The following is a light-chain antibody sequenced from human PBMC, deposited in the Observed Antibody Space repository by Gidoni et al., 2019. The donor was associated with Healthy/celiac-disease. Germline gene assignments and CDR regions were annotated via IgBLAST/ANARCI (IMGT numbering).Light chain of an antibody. V-gene: IGLV3-1*01. CDR2: QDS. CDR3: QAWDSSTVV. CDR1: KLGDKY. J-gene: IGLJ1*01. Sequence: SYELTQPPSVSVPPGQTASITCSGEKLGDKYACWYQQKPGQSPVLVIYQDSKRPSGIPERFSGSNSGNTATLTISGTQAMDEADYYCQAWDSSTVVFGTGTKVTVL.